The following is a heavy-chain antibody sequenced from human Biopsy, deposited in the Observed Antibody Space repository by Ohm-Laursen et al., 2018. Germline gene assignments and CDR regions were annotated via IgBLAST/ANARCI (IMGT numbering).Heavy chain of an antibody. Sequence: ASVKVSCKSSGYTFTGYHVHWVRQAPGQGLEWMGGINAKTGDTNYAQKFQGRVTMTRDTSISTAYVDLSSLRSDDTAVYYCTRGGYYYDRIAYYYWFDPWGQGTLVTVSS. CDR2: INAKTGDT. V-gene: IGHV1-2*02. D-gene: IGHD3-22*01. CDR3: TRGGYYYDRIAYYYWFDP. CDR1: GYTFTGYH. J-gene: IGHJ5*02.